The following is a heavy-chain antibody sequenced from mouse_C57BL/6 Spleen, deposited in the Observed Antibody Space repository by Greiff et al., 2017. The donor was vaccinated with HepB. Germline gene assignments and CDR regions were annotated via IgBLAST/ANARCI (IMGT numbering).Heavy chain of an antibody. V-gene: IGHV1-18*01. CDR2: INPNNGGT. Sequence: EVKLEESGPELVKPGASVKIPCKASGYTFTDYNMDWVKQSHGKSLEWIGDINPNNGGTIYNQKFKGKTTLTVDKSSSTAYMELRSLTAEDTAVYYCARSSYGSSSFDYWGQGTTLTVSS. CDR1: GYTFTDYN. J-gene: IGHJ2*01. CDR3: ARSSYGSSSFDY. D-gene: IGHD1-1*01.